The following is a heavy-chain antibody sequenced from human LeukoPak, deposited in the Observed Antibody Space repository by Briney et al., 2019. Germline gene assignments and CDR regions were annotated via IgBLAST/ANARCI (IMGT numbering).Heavy chain of an antibody. V-gene: IGHV3-23*01. Sequence: PGGSLRLSCAASGFTFSSYAMSWVRRAPGKGLEWVSAISGSGGSTYYADSVKGRFTISRDNSKNTLYLQMNSLRAEDTAVYYCAKDGPLFQEWVLPYDAFDIWGQGTMVTVSS. CDR1: GFTFSSYA. CDR3: AKDGPLFQEWVLPYDAFDI. J-gene: IGHJ3*02. D-gene: IGHD1-26*01. CDR2: ISGSGGST.